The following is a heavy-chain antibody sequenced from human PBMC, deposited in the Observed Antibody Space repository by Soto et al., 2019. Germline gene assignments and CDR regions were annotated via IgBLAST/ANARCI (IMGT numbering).Heavy chain of an antibody. CDR2: IKSDGSST. J-gene: IGHJ6*03. Sequence: GGSLRLSCAASGFTFSDYWMHWVRQAPGKGLEWVSRIKSDGSSTYYADSVKGRFTISRDNAKNTLYLEMNSLRVEDTADYYWERGAKNYYYEDVWGKGTMVTVSS. CDR1: GFTFSDYW. V-gene: IGHV3-74*01. CDR3: ERGAKNYYYEDV.